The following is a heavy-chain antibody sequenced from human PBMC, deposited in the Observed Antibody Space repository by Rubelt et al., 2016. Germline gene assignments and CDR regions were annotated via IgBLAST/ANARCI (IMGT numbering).Heavy chain of an antibody. CDR2: IYYSGST. V-gene: IGHV4-39*07. Sequence: QLQLQESGPGLVKPSETLSLTCTVSGGSISSSSYYWGWIRQPPGKGLEWIGSIYYSGSTYYNPSLRGRVTISVDTSKNQFSLKLSSVTAADTAVYYCARGLAYYDFWSGYLRWFDPWGQGTLVTVSS. CDR1: GGSISSSSYY. CDR3: ARGLAYYDFWSGYLRWFDP. D-gene: IGHD3-3*01. J-gene: IGHJ5*02.